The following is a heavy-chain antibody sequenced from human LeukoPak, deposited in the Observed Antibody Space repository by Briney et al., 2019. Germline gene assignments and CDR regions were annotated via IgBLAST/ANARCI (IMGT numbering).Heavy chain of an antibody. CDR1: GFTFTSSA. V-gene: IGHV1-58*02. D-gene: IGHD3-3*01. CDR2: IVVGSGNT. CDR3: AAAVDYDFWSGYSY. Sequence: ASVKVSCKASGFTFTSSAMQWVRQARGQRLEWIGWIVVGSGNTNYAQKFQERVTITRDMSTSTAYMELSSLRSEDTAVYYCAAAVDYDFWSGYSYWGQGTLVTVSS. J-gene: IGHJ4*02.